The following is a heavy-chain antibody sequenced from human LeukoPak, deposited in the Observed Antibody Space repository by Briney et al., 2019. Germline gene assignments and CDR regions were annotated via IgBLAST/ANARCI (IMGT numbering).Heavy chain of an antibody. CDR1: GFTFSSYG. Sequence: GRSLRLSCAASGFTFSSYGMHWVRQAPGKGLEWVAVIWYDGSNKYYADSVKGRFTISRDNSKNTLYLQMNSLRAEDTAVYYCAKDRRRFLESVDYWGQGTLVTVSS. CDR2: IWYDGSNK. J-gene: IGHJ4*02. D-gene: IGHD3-3*01. CDR3: AKDRRRFLESVDY. V-gene: IGHV3-33*06.